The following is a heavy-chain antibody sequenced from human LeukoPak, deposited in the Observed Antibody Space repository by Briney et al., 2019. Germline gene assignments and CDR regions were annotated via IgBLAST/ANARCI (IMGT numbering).Heavy chain of an antibody. D-gene: IGHD6-19*01. J-gene: IGHJ4*02. CDR3: ARRFIAVAGTGFDY. V-gene: IGHV3-11*01. CDR2: ISSSGSTI. Sequence: NPGGSLRLSCAASGFTFSDYYMSWIRQAPGKGLEWVSYISSSGSTIYYTDSVKGRFTISRDNAKNSLYLQMNSLRAEDTAVYYCARRFIAVAGTGFDYWGQGTLVTVSS. CDR1: GFTFSDYY.